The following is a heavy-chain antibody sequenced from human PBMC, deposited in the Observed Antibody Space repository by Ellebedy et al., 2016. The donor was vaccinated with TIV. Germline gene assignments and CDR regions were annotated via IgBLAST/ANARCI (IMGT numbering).Heavy chain of an antibody. V-gene: IGHV1-2*02. CDR2: INPNNDGT. CDR1: GYTFTGYY. Sequence: ASVKVSCKASGYTFTGYYIHWVRQAPGQGLEWMGWINPNNDGTKYAQKFQGRVTMTKDTSIGTAYMELSWLRSDDTAVYYCARMVTAHFDFWGQGTLVTVSS. D-gene: IGHD2-21*02. J-gene: IGHJ4*02. CDR3: ARMVTAHFDF.